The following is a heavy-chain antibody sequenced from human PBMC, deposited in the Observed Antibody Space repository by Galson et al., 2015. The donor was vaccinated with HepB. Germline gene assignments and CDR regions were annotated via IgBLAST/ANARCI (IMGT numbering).Heavy chain of an antibody. D-gene: IGHD3-10*01. CDR2: IRYDGSNK. J-gene: IGHJ4*02. CDR3: AAPITMVRGVITPFDY. Sequence: SLRLSCAASGFTFSSYGMHWVRQAPGKGLEWVAFIRYDGSNKYYADSVKGRFTISRDNSKNTLYLQMNSLRAEDTAVYYCAAPITMVRGVITPFDYWGQGTLVTVSS. V-gene: IGHV3-30*02. CDR1: GFTFSSYG.